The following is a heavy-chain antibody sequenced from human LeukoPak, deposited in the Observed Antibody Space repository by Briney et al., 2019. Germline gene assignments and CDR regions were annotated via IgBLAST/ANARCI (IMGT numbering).Heavy chain of an antibody. CDR1: GGSFSGYY. J-gene: IGHJ6*03. Sequence: SETLSLTCAVYGGSFSGYYWSWIRQPPGKGLEWIGEINHSGSTNYNPSLKSRVTISVDTSKNQFSLKLSSVTAADTAVYYCARARRAGELRWYYYYYMDVWGKGTRSPSP. V-gene: IGHV4-34*01. D-gene: IGHD1-7*01. CDR3: ARARRAGELRWYYYYYMDV. CDR2: INHSGST.